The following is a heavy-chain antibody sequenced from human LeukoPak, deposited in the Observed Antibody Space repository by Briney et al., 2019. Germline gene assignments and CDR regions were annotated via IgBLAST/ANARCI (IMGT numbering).Heavy chain of an antibody. Sequence: GGSLRLSCSASGFTFNNYGMHWVRQAPGKGLDWLAFIRHYGSNPYYADSVKGQFTDTQDDSKNTLYLKMNSLRGDDTALYYCAKDGTFYYYIYYWGQGTLVTVSS. V-gene: IGHV3-30*02. J-gene: IGHJ4*02. D-gene: IGHD2/OR15-2a*01. CDR3: AKDGTFYYYIYY. CDR1: GFTFNNYG. CDR2: IRHYGSNP.